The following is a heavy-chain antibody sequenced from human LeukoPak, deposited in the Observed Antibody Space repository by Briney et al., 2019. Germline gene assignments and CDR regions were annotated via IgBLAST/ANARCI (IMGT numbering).Heavy chain of an antibody. V-gene: IGHV3-7*03. D-gene: IGHD4-17*01. Sequence: PGGSLRLSCAASGFTFNNYWMNWVRQAPGKGLEWVANIKPDGSEKYYVDSENGRFTISRDNAKNSLYLQMNSLRAEDTAVYYCARDPHRGGDYDYWGQGTLVTVSS. CDR1: GFTFNNYW. CDR3: ARDPHRGGDYDY. J-gene: IGHJ4*02. CDR2: IKPDGSEK.